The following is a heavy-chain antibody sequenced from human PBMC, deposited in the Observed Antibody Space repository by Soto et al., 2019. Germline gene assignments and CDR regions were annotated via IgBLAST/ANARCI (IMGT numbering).Heavy chain of an antibody. CDR3: AADPNGVYARTRFDP. Sequence: SVKVSCKASGFTFTSSAVQWVRQARGQRLEWIGWIVVGSGNTNYAQKFQERVTITRDMSTSTAYMELSSLRSEDTAVYYCAADPNGVYARTRFDPWGQGTLVTVSS. CDR2: IVVGSGNT. CDR1: GFTFTSSA. J-gene: IGHJ5*02. V-gene: IGHV1-58*01. D-gene: IGHD2-8*01.